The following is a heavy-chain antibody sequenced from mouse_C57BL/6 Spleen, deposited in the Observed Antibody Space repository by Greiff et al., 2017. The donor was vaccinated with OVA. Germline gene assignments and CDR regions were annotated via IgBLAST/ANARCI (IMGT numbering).Heavy chain of an antibody. CDR2: INPSSGYT. V-gene: IGHV1-4*01. CDR1: GYTFTSYT. J-gene: IGHJ2*01. CDR3: ARGGGNYVYFDY. D-gene: IGHD2-1*01. Sequence: QVQLKESGAELARPGASVKMSCKASGYTFTSYTMHWVKQRPGQGLEWIGYINPSSGYTKYNQKFKDKATLTADKSSSTAYMQLSSLTSEDSAVYYCARGGGNYVYFDYWGQGTTLTVSS.